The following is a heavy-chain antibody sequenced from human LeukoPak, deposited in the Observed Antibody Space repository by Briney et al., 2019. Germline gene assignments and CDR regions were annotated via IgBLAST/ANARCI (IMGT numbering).Heavy chain of an antibody. CDR2: IYYSGST. J-gene: IGHJ3*02. V-gene: IGHV4-39*07. Sequence: SETLSLTCTVSGGSISSSSYYWGWIRQPPGKGLEWIGSIYYSGSTYYNPSLKSRVTISVDTSKNQFSLKLSSVTAADTAVYYCARDLYDFWSGRYDAFDIWGQGTMVTVFS. CDR3: ARDLYDFWSGRYDAFDI. CDR1: GGSISSSSYY. D-gene: IGHD3-3*01.